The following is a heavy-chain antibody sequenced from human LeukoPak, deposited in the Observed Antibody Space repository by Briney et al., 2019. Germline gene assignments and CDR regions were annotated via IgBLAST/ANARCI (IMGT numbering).Heavy chain of an antibody. Sequence: GGSLRLSCAASGFTFSSYAMSWVRQAPGKGLEWVSSISGSGGSTYYADSVKGRFTISRDNAKNTLYLQMNSLRAEDPAVYSCAKDRPIYCSGGSCLDYWGQGTLVTAYS. V-gene: IGHV3-23*01. J-gene: IGHJ4*02. CDR2: ISGSGGST. CDR1: GFTFSSYA. CDR3: AKDRPIYCSGGSCLDY. D-gene: IGHD2-15*01.